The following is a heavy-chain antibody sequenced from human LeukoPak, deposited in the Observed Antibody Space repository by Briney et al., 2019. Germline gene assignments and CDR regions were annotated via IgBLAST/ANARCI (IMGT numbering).Heavy chain of an antibody. CDR2: IWYDGSQR. V-gene: IGHV3-33*01. CDR3: ATSSPRNYFDH. D-gene: IGHD1-14*01. J-gene: IGHJ4*02. Sequence: GGSLRLSCVASGFIFSTYGLHWVRQSPGRGLEWVAVIWYDGSQRYYADSVKSRFTISRDDSQNTIYLQMDSLRAEDTAVYYCATSSPRNYFDHWGQGTLVTVSS. CDR1: GFIFSTYG.